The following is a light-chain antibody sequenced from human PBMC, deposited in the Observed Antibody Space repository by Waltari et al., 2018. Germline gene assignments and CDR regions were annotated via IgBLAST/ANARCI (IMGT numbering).Light chain of an antibody. J-gene: IGLJ1*01. CDR1: SSNIGKNA. CDR3: LAWDATLNGYV. V-gene: IGLV1-44*01. CDR2: GNK. Sequence: QSVLTQPPSASGSAGQRVTLSCAGSSSNIGKNAVTWYQQPPGPAPKLLRYGNKQRPSGVPDRCAGSKSATSDALASSGLRSEDEADYSCLAWDATLNGYVFGSGTKVTVL.